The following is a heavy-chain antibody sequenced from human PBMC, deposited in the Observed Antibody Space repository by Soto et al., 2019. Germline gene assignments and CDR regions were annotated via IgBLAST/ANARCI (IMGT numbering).Heavy chain of an antibody. CDR2: IYHSGST. Sequence: SETLSLTCALSPYSISSGYYWGWIRQPPGKGLEWSGSIYHSGSTYYNPSLKSRVTISVDTSKNQFSRKLSSVTAADTAVYYCARDDYISDYYYYGMDVWGQGTTVTVSS. CDR1: PYSISSGYY. D-gene: IGHD4-4*01. J-gene: IGHJ6*02. V-gene: IGHV4-38-2*02. CDR3: ARDDYISDYYYYGMDV.